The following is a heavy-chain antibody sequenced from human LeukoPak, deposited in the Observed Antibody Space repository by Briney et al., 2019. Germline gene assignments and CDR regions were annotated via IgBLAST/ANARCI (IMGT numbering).Heavy chain of an antibody. CDR3: ARGPVAVAGRVFDI. D-gene: IGHD6-19*01. V-gene: IGHV3-23*01. CDR1: GFTFTSYA. J-gene: IGHJ3*02. Sequence: GGSLRLSCAASGFTFTSYAMSWVRQAPGKGLEWVSSISGSGESTYYADSARGRFTISRDNSKNTLYLQMNSLRVEDTAVYYCARGPVAVAGRVFDIWGQGTMVTDSS. CDR2: ISGSGEST.